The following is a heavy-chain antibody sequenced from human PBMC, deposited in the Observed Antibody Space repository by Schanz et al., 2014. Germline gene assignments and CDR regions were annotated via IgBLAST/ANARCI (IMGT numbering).Heavy chain of an antibody. CDR1: GYTFISHY. J-gene: IGHJ3*01. Sequence: QVQLLQSGAEVKKPGASVKVSCKASGYTFISHYIHWVRQAPGQGLEWMGIINPSDGGTNNAQKFPGRVTMTRDTSTSTVYMELSSLTSEDTAVYYCARGYYGSGSYCAFDVWGQGTLVTVSS. CDR3: ARGYYGSGSYCAFDV. V-gene: IGHV1-46*01. D-gene: IGHD3-10*01. CDR2: INPSDGGT.